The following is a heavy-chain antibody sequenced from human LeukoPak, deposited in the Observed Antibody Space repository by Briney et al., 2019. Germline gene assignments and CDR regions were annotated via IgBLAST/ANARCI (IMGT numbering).Heavy chain of an antibody. Sequence: GASVKVSCKASGYTFTSYGISWVRQAPGQGPEWMGWISAYNGNTNYAQKPQGRVTMTTDTSTSTAYMELRSLRSDDTAVYYCARIGSRYCSSTSCSTNYYYMDVWGKGTTVTVSS. V-gene: IGHV1-18*01. CDR1: GYTFTSYG. CDR2: ISAYNGNT. D-gene: IGHD2-2*01. J-gene: IGHJ6*03. CDR3: ARIGSRYCSSTSCSTNYYYMDV.